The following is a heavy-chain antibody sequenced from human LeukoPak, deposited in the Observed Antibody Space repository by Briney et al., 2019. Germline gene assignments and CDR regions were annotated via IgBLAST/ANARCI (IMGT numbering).Heavy chain of an antibody. D-gene: IGHD3-22*01. Sequence: GGSLRLSCAASGFTFSSYEMNWVRQAPGKGLEWVSYISSSGSTIYYADSVKGRFTISRDNANNSLYLQMNSLRAEDTAVYYCARDGYDSSGYYWPLDPWGQGTLVTVSS. CDR1: GFTFSSYE. CDR2: ISSSGSTI. CDR3: ARDGYDSSGYYWPLDP. J-gene: IGHJ5*02. V-gene: IGHV3-48*03.